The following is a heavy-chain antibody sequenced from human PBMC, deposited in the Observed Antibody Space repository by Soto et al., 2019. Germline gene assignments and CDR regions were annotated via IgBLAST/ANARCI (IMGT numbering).Heavy chain of an antibody. CDR1: GGSVSSGSYY. CDR2: IDSSGST. D-gene: IGHD5-12*01. Sequence: QVQLQESGPGLVKPSETLSLTCTVSGGSVSSGSYYWSWIRQPPGKGLEWIGYIDSSGSTSYNPSLTSRVTISVDTSKNHFSLKLSSVTAADTDLYYCARDGDGYNYWGQGTLVTVSS. V-gene: IGHV4-61*01. J-gene: IGHJ4*02. CDR3: ARDGDGYNY.